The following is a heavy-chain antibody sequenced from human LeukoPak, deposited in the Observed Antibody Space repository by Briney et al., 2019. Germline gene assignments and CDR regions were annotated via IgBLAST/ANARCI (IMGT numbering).Heavy chain of an antibody. D-gene: IGHD3-22*01. CDR2: INHSGST. J-gene: IGHJ4*02. CDR3: ARHFGYDDTSDYQGVPDH. V-gene: IGHV4-34*01. Sequence: PSETLSLTCAVYGGSFSGYYWSWIRQPPGKGLEWIGEINHSGSTNYNPSLKSRVTISVDTSKTQFSLRLSPVTAADTAVYYCARHFGYDDTSDYQGVPDHWGQGSLVTVSS. CDR1: GGSFSGYY.